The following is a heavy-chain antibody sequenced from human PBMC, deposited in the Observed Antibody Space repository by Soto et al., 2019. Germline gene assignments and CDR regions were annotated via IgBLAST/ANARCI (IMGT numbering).Heavy chain of an antibody. CDR1: GFTFSSYS. J-gene: IGHJ6*03. CDR3: ARVGGDYIYYYYYMDV. Sequence: GGSLRLSCAASGFTFSSYSMNWVRQAPGKGLEWVSSISSSSSYIYYADSVKGRFTISRDKAKNSLYLQMNSLRAEDTAVYYCARVGGDYIYYYYYMDVWGKGTTVTVSS. D-gene: IGHD4-17*01. V-gene: IGHV3-21*01. CDR2: ISSSSSYI.